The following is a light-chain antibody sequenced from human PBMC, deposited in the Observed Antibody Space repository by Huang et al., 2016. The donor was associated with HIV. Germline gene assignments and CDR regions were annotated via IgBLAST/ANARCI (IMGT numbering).Light chain of an antibody. CDR3: LQHNTYPWM. V-gene: IGKV1-17*03. J-gene: IGKJ1*01. CDR2: GTS. CDR1: QDIANS. Sequence: DIHMTQTPSALSASVGDRVTITCRASQDIANSLAWFQQKPGKVPRPLIYGTSTLRSGVPSRFSDSGSGTEFTLTSSSLQPEDFATYYCLQHNTYPWMFGQGTKVEVK.